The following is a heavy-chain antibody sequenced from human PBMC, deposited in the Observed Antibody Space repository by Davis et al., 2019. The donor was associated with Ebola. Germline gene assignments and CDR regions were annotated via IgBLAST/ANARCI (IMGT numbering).Heavy chain of an antibody. D-gene: IGHD3-22*01. CDR2: MNPNSGNT. CDR1: GYIFTSYD. V-gene: IGHV1-8*01. CDR3: ARGSRDSSGYYWGY. Sequence: AASVKVSCKASGYIFTSYDINWVRQATGQGLEWMGWMNPNSGNTGYARKFQDRVTMTRDTSMNTAYMELSSLRSEDTAVYYCARGSRDSSGYYWGYWGQGTLVTVSS. J-gene: IGHJ4*02.